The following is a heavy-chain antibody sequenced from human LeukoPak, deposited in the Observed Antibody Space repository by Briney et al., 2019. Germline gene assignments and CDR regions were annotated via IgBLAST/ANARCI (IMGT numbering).Heavy chain of an antibody. J-gene: IGHJ6*03. CDR1: GFTFNSYA. D-gene: IGHD4-11*01. Sequence: GGSLRLSCAVSGFTFNSYAMHWVRQAPGKGLEYVSAISSNGGSTYYANSVKGRFTISRDNSKNTLYLQMNSLRAEDTAVYYCARDLTKVDYYYYMDVWGKGTTVTVSS. V-gene: IGHV3-64*01. CDR2: ISSNGGST. CDR3: ARDLTKVDYYYYMDV.